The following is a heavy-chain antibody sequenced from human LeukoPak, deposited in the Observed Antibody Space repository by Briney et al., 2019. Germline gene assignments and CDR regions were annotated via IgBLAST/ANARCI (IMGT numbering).Heavy chain of an antibody. J-gene: IGHJ4*02. Sequence: GGSLRLSCAASGFTFSSYAMHWVRQAPGKGLEWVAVISYDGSNKYCADSVKGRFTISRDNSKNTLYLQMNSLRAEDTAVYYCARTQDYYDSSGPLYWGQGTLVTVSS. CDR2: ISYDGSNK. CDR3: ARTQDYYDSSGPLY. V-gene: IGHV3-30-3*01. D-gene: IGHD3-22*01. CDR1: GFTFSSYA.